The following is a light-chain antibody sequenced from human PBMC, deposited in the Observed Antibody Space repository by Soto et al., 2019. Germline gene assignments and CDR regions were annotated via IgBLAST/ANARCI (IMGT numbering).Light chain of an antibody. CDR1: SSDVGGYNY. CDR3: SSYTSSNTYV. V-gene: IGLV2-14*03. J-gene: IGLJ1*01. CDR2: DVS. Sequence: QSALTQPASVSGSPGQSITIPCTGTSSDVGGYNYVSWYQHHPGKVPQLMIYDVSNRPSGVSNRFSGSKSGNTASLTISGLQAEDEADYYCSSYTSSNTYVFGTGTKLTVL.